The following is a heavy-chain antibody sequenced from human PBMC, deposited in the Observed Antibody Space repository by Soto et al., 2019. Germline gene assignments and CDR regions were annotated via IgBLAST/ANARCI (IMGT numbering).Heavy chain of an antibody. CDR1: GFTFSSYG. Sequence: GGSLRLSCAASGFTFSSYGMHWVRQAPGKGLEWVAVIWYDGSNKYYADSVKGRFTISRDNSKNTLYLQMNSLRAEDTAVYYCARTSSQHYSSGWYDAFDIWSQGTMVTVSS. CDR2: IWYDGSNK. J-gene: IGHJ3*02. V-gene: IGHV3-33*01. CDR3: ARTSSQHYSSGWYDAFDI. D-gene: IGHD6-19*01.